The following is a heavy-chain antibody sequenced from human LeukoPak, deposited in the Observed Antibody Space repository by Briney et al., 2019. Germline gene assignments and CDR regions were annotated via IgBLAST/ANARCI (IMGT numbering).Heavy chain of an antibody. CDR2: IYYSGST. V-gene: IGHV4-30-4*01. J-gene: IGHJ6*02. CDR3: ARADRFPQVIDV. Sequence: PSETLSLTCTVSGGSISSGDYYWSWIRQPPGKGLEWIGYIYYSGSTYYNPSLKSRVTISVDTSKNQFSLKLSSVTAADTAVYYCARADRFPQVIDVWGQGTTVTVSS. CDR1: GGSISSGDYY. D-gene: IGHD2/OR15-2a*01.